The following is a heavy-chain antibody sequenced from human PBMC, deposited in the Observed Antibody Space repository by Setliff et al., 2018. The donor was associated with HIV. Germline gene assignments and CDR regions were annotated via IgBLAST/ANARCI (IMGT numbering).Heavy chain of an antibody. D-gene: IGHD1-26*01. Sequence: SETLSLTCTVSSGSISSSTYYWGWIRQPPGKGLEWIGSIYYSGSTYYNPSLKGRFTISRDNAKNSLYLQMNSLRAEDTAVYYCARDFWGGSYSSDYWGQGTLVTV. V-gene: IGHV4-39*02. CDR2: IYYSGST. CDR1: SGSISSSTYY. J-gene: IGHJ4*02. CDR3: ARDFWGGSYSSDY.